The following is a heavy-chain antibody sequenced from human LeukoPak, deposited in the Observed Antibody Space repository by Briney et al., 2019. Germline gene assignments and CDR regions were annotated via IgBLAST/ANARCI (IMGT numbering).Heavy chain of an antibody. J-gene: IGHJ5*02. D-gene: IGHD2-15*01. CDR2: IYTSGST. Sequence: PSETLSLTCTVAGGSISRYYWIWIRQPAGKGLEWIGRIYTSGSTNYNPSLKSRVTMSVDTSKPQFSLRLSSLTAADTAVYYCAREANCSGGSCFDPWGQATLVTVSS. CDR3: AREANCSGGSCFDP. CDR1: GGSISRYY. V-gene: IGHV4-4*07.